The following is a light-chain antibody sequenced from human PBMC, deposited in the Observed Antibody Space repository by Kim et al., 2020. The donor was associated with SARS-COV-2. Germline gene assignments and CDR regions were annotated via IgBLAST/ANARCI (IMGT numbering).Light chain of an antibody. CDR3: QSYDSSLSGGV. CDR2: GNS. V-gene: IGLV1-40*01. Sequence: QSVLTQPPSVSGAPGQRVTISCTGSSSNIGAGYDVHWYQQLPGTAPKPLIYGNSNRPSGVPDRFSGSKSGTSASLAITGLQAEDEADYYCQSYDSSLSGGVFGGGTQLTVL. CDR1: SSNIGAGYD. J-gene: IGLJ3*02.